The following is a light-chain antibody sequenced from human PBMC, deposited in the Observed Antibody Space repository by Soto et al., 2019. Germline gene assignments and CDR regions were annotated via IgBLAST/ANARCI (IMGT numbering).Light chain of an antibody. Sequence: DIQMAQSPSSLSASIGDRVTITCRASESISIYLNWYHQKPGRAPRLLIYAATSLQSGVPSRFGGGGSGADFTLTVSSLQPEDLGTYYCQQSYNVPDTFGQGTKVDSK. J-gene: IGKJ1*01. CDR1: ESISIY. V-gene: IGKV1-39*01. CDR2: AAT. CDR3: QQSYNVPDT.